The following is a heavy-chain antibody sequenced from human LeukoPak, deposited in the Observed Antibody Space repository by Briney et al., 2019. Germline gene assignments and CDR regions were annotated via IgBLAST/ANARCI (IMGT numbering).Heavy chain of an antibody. CDR3: ASRGSGNYYNFGI. Sequence: PSETLSLTCTVSGGSISSSNYYWGWIRQPPGKGLEGFGSIYYSGSTYYNPSLKSRVTISVDTSKNQFSLKLNSVTAADTAVYYCASRGSGNYYNFGIWGQGTMVTVSP. J-gene: IGHJ3*02. V-gene: IGHV4-39*01. D-gene: IGHD1-26*01. CDR1: GGSISSSNYY. CDR2: IYYSGST.